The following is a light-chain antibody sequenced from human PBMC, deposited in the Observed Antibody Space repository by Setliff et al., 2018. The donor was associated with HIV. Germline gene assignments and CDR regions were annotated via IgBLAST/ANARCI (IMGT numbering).Light chain of an antibody. CDR1: SSDVGSYNL. V-gene: IGLV2-23*02. J-gene: IGLJ2*01. CDR3: GSYTDSRIGV. Sequence: QSVLTQPASVSGSPGQSITISCTGTSSDVGSYNLVSWYQQHPGKAPKLMIYEVNRRPSGVFNRFSGSKSGNTASLTISGLQAEDEGDYYCGSYTDSRIGVFGGGTKVTVL. CDR2: EVN.